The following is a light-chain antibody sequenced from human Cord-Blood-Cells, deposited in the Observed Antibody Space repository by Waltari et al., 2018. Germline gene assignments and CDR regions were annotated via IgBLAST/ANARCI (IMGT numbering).Light chain of an antibody. J-gene: IGLJ7*01. CDR2: RNN. CDR1: SSNIGSNY. V-gene: IGLV1-47*01. CDR3: AAWDDSLSVAV. Sequence: QSVLTQPPSASGTPGQRVTISCSGSSSNIGSNYVYWYQQLPGTAPKLLIYRNNQRPSGVPDRFSGSKSGTSASLAISGLGSEDEADYYCAAWDDSLSVAVFGGGTQLTVL.